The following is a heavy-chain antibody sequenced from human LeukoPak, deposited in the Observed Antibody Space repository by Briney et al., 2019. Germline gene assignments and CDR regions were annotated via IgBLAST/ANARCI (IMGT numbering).Heavy chain of an antibody. J-gene: IGHJ5*02. D-gene: IGHD3-22*01. CDR3: ARPYYYDSRIDP. V-gene: IGHV4-30-4*01. CDR2: MYYSGST. Sequence: SQTLSLTCTISGGSISSGDYYWSWIRQPPGKGLEWIAYMYYSGSTYYNPSLKSRVTMSADTSKNQLSLKLSSVTAADTAVYYCARPYYYDSRIDPWGQGILVTVSS. CDR1: GGSISSGDYY.